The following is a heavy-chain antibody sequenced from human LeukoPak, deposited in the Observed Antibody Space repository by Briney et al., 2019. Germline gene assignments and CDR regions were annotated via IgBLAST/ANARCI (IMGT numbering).Heavy chain of an antibody. J-gene: IGHJ4*02. D-gene: IGHD2-2*01. CDR1: GFTFNNYA. Sequence: GGSLRLSCAASGFTFNNYAMSWVRQAPGKGLEWLSTISSNGGSTYYADSVKGRFTISRDNSKNTLSLQMNSLRAEDTALYYCAKVGSVVIPATAGGHYWGQGTLVTVFS. CDR2: ISSNGGST. V-gene: IGHV3-23*01. CDR3: AKVGSVVIPATAGGHY.